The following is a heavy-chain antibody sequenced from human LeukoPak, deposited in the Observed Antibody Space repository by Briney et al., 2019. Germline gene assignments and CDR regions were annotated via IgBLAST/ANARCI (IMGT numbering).Heavy chain of an antibody. CDR3: ARYSSSYRYYFDY. V-gene: IGHV4-61*05. J-gene: IGHJ4*02. Sequence: SETLSLTCTVSGGSISSSSYYWGWIRQPPGKGLEWIGYIYYSGSTNYNPSLKSRVTISVDTSKNQFSLKLSSVTAADTAVYYCARYSSSYRYYFDYWGQGTLVTVSS. CDR1: GGSISSSSYY. D-gene: IGHD6-13*01. CDR2: IYYSGST.